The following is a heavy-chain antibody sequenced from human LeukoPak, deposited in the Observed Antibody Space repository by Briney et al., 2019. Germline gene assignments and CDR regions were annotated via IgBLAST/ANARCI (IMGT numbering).Heavy chain of an antibody. Sequence: PGGSLRLSCAASGFAFSSYEMNWVRQAPGKGLEWVSYISSSGSTIYYADSVKGRFTISRDNAKNSLYLQMNSLRAEDTAVYYCARARENTAMVFRHRYYYYMDVWGKGTTVTVSS. CDR3: ARARENTAMVFRHRYYYYMDV. CDR1: GFAFSSYE. J-gene: IGHJ6*03. V-gene: IGHV3-48*03. CDR2: ISSSGSTI. D-gene: IGHD5-18*01.